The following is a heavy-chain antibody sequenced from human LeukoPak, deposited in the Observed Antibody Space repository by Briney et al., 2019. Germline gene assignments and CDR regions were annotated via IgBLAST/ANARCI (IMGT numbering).Heavy chain of an antibody. J-gene: IGHJ4*02. D-gene: IGHD3-22*01. Sequence: SETLSLTCSVSVASTTSYDWNWIRQAPGKGLEWIGYIYSDGTTSYSPSLRSRVTISIDTSRNQFSLKLSSVTAADAAVYYCARDTRSYDTSGYYYFDYWGQGALVTVSS. CDR2: IYSDGTT. CDR1: VASTTSYD. V-gene: IGHV4-59*01. CDR3: ARDTRSYDTSGYYYFDY.